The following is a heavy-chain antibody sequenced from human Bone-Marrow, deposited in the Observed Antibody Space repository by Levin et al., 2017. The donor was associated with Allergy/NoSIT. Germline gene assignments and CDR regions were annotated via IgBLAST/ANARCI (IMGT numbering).Heavy chain of an antibody. Sequence: KASETLSLTCSVSGGSISDKNWWTWVRQSPGKGLEWIGEISHTGNSNYHPSLRSRVTLSVDKSKNHFSLRLGSLTAADTAVYYCTKGSQEGLYGLDVWGQGTTVTVSS. D-gene: IGHD3/OR15-3a*01. CDR1: GGSISDKNW. CDR2: ISHTGNS. CDR3: TKGSQEGLYGLDV. J-gene: IGHJ6*02. V-gene: IGHV4/OR15-8*01.